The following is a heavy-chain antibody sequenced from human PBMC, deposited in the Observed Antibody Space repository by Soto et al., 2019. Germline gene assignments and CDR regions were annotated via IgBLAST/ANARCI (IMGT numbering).Heavy chain of an antibody. CDR3: ATSEAYYDFWSGYWSYY. CDR2: ISGSDVST. V-gene: IGHV3-23*01. CDR1: GFTFSSYA. D-gene: IGHD3-3*01. Sequence: PGGSLRLSCAASGFTFSSYAMSWVRQAPGKGLEWVSVISGSDVSTYYADSVKGRFTISRDNSKNTLYLQMNSLRAEDTAVYYCATSEAYYDFWSGYWSYYWGQGTLVT. J-gene: IGHJ4*02.